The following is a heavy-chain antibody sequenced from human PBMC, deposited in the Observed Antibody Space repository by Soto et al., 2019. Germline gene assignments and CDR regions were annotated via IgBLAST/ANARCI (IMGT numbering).Heavy chain of an antibody. Sequence: QVQLVQSGAEVKKPGSLVKVSCKASGGTFSSYAISWVRQAPGQGLEWMGGIIPIFGTANYAQKFQGRVTTTADKSTSTAYMELSSLRSEDTAVYYCARKSTIFGVVHGMDVWGQGTTVTVSS. CDR3: ARKSTIFGVVHGMDV. D-gene: IGHD3-3*01. J-gene: IGHJ6*02. V-gene: IGHV1-69*06. CDR1: GGTFSSYA. CDR2: IIPIFGTA.